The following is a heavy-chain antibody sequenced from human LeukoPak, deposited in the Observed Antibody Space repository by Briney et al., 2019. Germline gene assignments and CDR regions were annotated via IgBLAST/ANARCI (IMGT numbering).Heavy chain of an antibody. CDR2: IFPNGST. V-gene: IGHV4-4*09. CDR3: ARGGYDILAGRFVYYYYYMDV. CDR1: GRSMSGYY. D-gene: IGHD3-9*01. J-gene: IGHJ6*03. Sequence: WDSPSLPCTVSGRSMSGYYWIWTRHPPGKGLEWIGYIFPNGSTNYNPSLKSRVTISGDTSKNQFSLKLSSVTAADTAVYCCARGGYDILAGRFVYYYYYMDVWGKGTTVTVSS.